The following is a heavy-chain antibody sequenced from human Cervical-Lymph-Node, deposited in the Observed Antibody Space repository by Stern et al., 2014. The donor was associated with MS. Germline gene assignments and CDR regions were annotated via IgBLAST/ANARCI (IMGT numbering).Heavy chain of an antibody. CDR3: ALSGDAWFDP. D-gene: IGHD7-27*01. CDR1: GFSLTSGGVA. V-gene: IGHV2-5*02. CDR2: IYGDDTT. J-gene: IGHJ5*02. Sequence: QVTLRESGPSFVKPTQTLTLSCNFTGFSLTSGGVAVGWLRQPPGKALEWLSLIYGDDTTYYRPSLRSRLTITKDAAINHVVLKMTNMDYVDTATYYCALSGDAWFDPWGQGTLVTVSS.